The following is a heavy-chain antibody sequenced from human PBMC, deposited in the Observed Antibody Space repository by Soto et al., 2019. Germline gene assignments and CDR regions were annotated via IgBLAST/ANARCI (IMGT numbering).Heavy chain of an antibody. CDR1: GGSSSSHD. J-gene: IGHJ4*02. CDR2: ISYSGST. Sequence: SETLSLTCPVSGGSSSSHDWNWIRQPPGKGVEWIGYISYSGSTNYNPSLKSRVTMSADTSKNQFSLKLTSVTPADTAVYYCARGVFSGDYFYYFDYWGQGTLVTVSS. D-gene: IGHD4-17*01. CDR3: ARGVFSGDYFYYFDY. V-gene: IGHV4-59*11.